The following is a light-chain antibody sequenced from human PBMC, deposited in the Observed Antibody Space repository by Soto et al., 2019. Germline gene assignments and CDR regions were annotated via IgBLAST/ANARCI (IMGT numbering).Light chain of an antibody. CDR1: QSISSW. J-gene: IGKJ1*01. CDR3: QQYSSYST. CDR2: KAS. Sequence: DIQMTQSPSTLSAFVGDRVTITYRASQSISSWMAWYQQKPGKAPKLLIYKASSLESGVPSRFSGSGSGTEFTLTISSLQPDDFATYYCQQYSSYSTFGQGTKVE. V-gene: IGKV1-5*03.